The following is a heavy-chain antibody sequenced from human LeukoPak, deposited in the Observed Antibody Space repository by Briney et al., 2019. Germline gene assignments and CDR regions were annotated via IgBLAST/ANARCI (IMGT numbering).Heavy chain of an antibody. V-gene: IGHV4-39*07. Sequence: SETLSLTCTVSGGSISSSSYYWGWIRQPPGKGLEWIGSIYYSGSTYYNPSLKSRVAISVDTSKNQFSLKLSSVTAADTAVYYCARDQFPVVRGVQPPFDYWGQGTLVTVSS. CDR2: IYYSGST. CDR3: ARDQFPVVRGVQPPFDY. CDR1: GGSISSSSYY. D-gene: IGHD3-10*01. J-gene: IGHJ4*02.